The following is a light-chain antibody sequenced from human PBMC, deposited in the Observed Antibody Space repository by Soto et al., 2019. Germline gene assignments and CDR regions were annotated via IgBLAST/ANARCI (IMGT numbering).Light chain of an antibody. Sequence: QSVLTQPLSASASPGQRVTISCSGGSSNIGSNTVAWYQHLPGTAPPRLIFTAGQRPSGVPGRFSGSKSGTSASLAISGLQSEDEGDYYCCSYAGSYTFVVFGGGTQLTVL. CDR1: SSNIGSNT. CDR3: CSYAGSYTFVV. J-gene: IGLJ2*01. V-gene: IGLV1-44*01. CDR2: TAG.